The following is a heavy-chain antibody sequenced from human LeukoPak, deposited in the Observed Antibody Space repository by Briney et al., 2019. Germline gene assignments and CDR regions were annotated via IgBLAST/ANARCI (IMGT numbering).Heavy chain of an antibody. CDR1: GGTFSSYA. D-gene: IGHD1-26*01. J-gene: IGHJ3*02. CDR3: ARAKGELRAFDI. CDR2: IIPIFGTA. Sequence: SVKVSCKASGGTFSSYAISWVRQAPGHGLEWMGRIIPIFGTANYAQKFQGRVTITTDESTSTAYMELSSLRSEDTAVYYCARAKGELRAFDIWGQGTMVTVSS. V-gene: IGHV1-69*05.